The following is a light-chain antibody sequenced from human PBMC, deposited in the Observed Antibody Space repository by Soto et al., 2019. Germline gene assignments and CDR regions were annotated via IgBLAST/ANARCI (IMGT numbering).Light chain of an antibody. V-gene: IGLV2-11*01. Sequence: QSALTQPHSVSGSPGQSVTISCSGTSSDVGHYTFVSWYQHHPGKAHKLLIYDVTTRPSGVPDRFSGSKSGTTASLTIAGLHAEDEADFYCCSYAGIYTWVFGGGTKLTVL. CDR1: SSDVGHYTF. J-gene: IGLJ3*02. CDR3: CSYAGIYTWV. CDR2: DVT.